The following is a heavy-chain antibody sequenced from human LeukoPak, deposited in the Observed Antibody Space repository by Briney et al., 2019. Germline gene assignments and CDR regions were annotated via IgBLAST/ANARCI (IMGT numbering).Heavy chain of an antibody. J-gene: IGHJ4*02. CDR3: ARVHSTGWYSLEY. V-gene: IGHV3-30-3*01. CDR2: ISYDGSNT. Sequence: GRSLRLSCAASGFIFSTYVMYWVRQAPGKGLEWVATISYDGSNTYYADSVKGRFTISRDNSKNTLNLQMNGLRAEDTAVYYCARVHSTGWYSLEYWGQGTLVTVSS. D-gene: IGHD6-19*01. CDR1: GFIFSTYV.